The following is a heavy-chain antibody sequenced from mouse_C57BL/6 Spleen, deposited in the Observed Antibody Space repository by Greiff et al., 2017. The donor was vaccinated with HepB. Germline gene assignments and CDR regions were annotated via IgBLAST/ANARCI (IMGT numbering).Heavy chain of an antibody. V-gene: IGHV1-50*01. CDR1: GYTFTSYW. CDR2: IDPSDSYT. D-gene: IGHD3-2*02. CDR3: ARSSGYVRAMDY. Sequence: QVQLQHPGAELVKPGASVKLSCKASGYTFTSYWMQWVKQRPGQGLEWIGEIDPSDSYTNYNQKFKGKATLTVDTSSSTAYMQLSSLTSEDSAVYYCARSSGYVRAMDYWGQGTSVTVSS. J-gene: IGHJ4*01.